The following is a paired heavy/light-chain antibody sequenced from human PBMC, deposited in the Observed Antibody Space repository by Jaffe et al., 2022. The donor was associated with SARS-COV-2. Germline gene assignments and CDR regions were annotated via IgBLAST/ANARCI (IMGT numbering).Light chain of an antibody. CDR2: EVS. CDR3: SSYTSSSTSV. J-gene: IGLJ2*01. CDR1: SSDVGGYNY. V-gene: IGLV2-14*01. Sequence: QSALTQPASVSGSPGQSITISCTGTSSDVGGYNYVSWYQQHPGKAPKLMIYEVSNRPSGVSNRFSGSKSGNTASLTISGLQAEDEADYYCSSYTSSSTSVFGGGTKLTVL.
Heavy chain of an antibody. CDR3: ARTEVGDWFDP. CDR2: IYTSGST. V-gene: IGHV4-4*07. CDR1: GGSISSYY. D-gene: IGHD2-2*01. J-gene: IGHJ5*02. Sequence: QVQLQESGPGLVKPSETLSLTCTVSGGSISSYYWSWIRQPAGKGLEWIGRIYTSGSTNYNPSLKSRVTMSVDTSKNQFSLKLSSVTAADTAVYYCARTEVGDWFDPWGQGTLVTVSS.